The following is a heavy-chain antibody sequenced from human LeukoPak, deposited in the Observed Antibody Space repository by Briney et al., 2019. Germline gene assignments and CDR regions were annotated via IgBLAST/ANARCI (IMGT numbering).Heavy chain of an antibody. CDR3: AKETLGYRRGLEM. Sequence: PGGSLRLSCAASGFTFRNYAMTYVRQAPGKGLEWVAGVSGSGTNTYYADSVKGRFTISRDNSKNTVTLGMSSLRGEDKVAYYWAKETLGYRRGLEMWGQGTAVTVSS. D-gene: IGHD3-16*02. CDR2: VSGSGTNT. V-gene: IGHV3-23*01. J-gene: IGHJ3*02. CDR1: GFTFRNYA.